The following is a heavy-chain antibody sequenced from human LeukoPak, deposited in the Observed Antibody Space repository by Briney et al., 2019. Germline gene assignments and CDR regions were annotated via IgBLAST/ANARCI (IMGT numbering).Heavy chain of an antibody. CDR2: IYYSGIT. CDR1: GGSISSNNFY. Sequence: SEPRSPTCTVSGGSISSNNFYWDWIRQPPGKGLEWIGNIYYSGITYYNPSLNSPVTISVDTSKNQFSLKLSSVTAADTAVYYCARYSSPVGWFDPWGQGTLVTVSS. J-gene: IGHJ5*02. CDR3: ARYSSPVGWFDP. D-gene: IGHD6-13*01. V-gene: IGHV4-39*01.